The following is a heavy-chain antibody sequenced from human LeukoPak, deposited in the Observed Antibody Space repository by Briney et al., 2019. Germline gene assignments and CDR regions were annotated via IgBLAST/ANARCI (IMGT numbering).Heavy chain of an antibody. D-gene: IGHD1-26*01. CDR1: GFTFSSYS. V-gene: IGHV3-74*01. CDR2: INSDGSST. CDR3: ARDGGSYADFDY. Sequence: GGSLRLSCAASGFTFSSYSMNWVRQAPGKGLVWVSRINSDGSSTSYADSVKGRFTISRDNAKNTLYLQMNSLRAEDTAVYYCARDGGSYADFDYWGQGTLVTVSS. J-gene: IGHJ4*02.